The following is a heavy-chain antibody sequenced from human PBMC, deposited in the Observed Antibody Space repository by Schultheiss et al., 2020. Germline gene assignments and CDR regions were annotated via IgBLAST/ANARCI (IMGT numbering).Heavy chain of an antibody. D-gene: IGHD4-17*01. CDR2: ISYDGSNK. CDR1: GFTFSSYA. V-gene: IGHV3-30-3*01. CDR3: ARGRNGDYGYYYYGMDV. Sequence: GESLKISCAASGFTFSSYAMHWVRQAPGKGLEWVAVISYDGSNKYYADSVKGRFTISRDNSKNTLYLQMNSLRAEDTAVYYCARGRNGDYGYYYYGMDVWGQGTTVTVYS. J-gene: IGHJ6*02.